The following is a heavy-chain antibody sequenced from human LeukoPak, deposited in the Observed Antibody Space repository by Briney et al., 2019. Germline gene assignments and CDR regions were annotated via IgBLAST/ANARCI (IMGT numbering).Heavy chain of an antibody. D-gene: IGHD4-17*01. V-gene: IGHV3-30*18. CDR3: AKDASTVTLPADY. Sequence: PGGSLRLSCAASGFTFSSFGMHWVRQAPGKGLEWVAVLSYDGSNSYYADSVKGRFTISRDNSKNPLYLQMNSLRGEDTAVYYCAKDASTVTLPADYWGQGTLVTVSS. CDR1: GFTFSSFG. J-gene: IGHJ4*02. CDR2: LSYDGSNS.